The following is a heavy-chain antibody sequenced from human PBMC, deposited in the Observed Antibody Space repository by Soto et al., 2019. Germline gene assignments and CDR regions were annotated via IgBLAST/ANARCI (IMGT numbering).Heavy chain of an antibody. CDR3: ARVWWWLRFRWFDP. Sequence: QVQLQQWGAGLLKPSETLSLTCAVYGGSFSGYYWSWIRQPPGKGLEWIGEINHSGSTNYNPSLKSRVTISVDTSKNQFSLKLSSVTAADTAVYYCARVWWWLRFRWFDPWGQGTLVTVSS. J-gene: IGHJ5*02. CDR2: INHSGST. CDR1: GGSFSGYY. D-gene: IGHD5-12*01. V-gene: IGHV4-34*01.